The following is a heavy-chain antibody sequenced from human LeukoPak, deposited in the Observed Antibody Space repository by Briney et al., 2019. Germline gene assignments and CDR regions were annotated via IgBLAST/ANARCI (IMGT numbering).Heavy chain of an antibody. Sequence: GASVKVSCKASGGTFSNYAISWMRQAPGQRLEWMGGIIPIFGTANYAQKFQGRVTITADTSTSTAYMELSSLRSEDTAVYYCARAGWLQYYYFDYWGQGTLVTVSS. J-gene: IGHJ4*02. V-gene: IGHV1-69*06. CDR3: ARAGWLQYYYFDY. CDR2: IIPIFGTA. D-gene: IGHD5-24*01. CDR1: GGTFSNYA.